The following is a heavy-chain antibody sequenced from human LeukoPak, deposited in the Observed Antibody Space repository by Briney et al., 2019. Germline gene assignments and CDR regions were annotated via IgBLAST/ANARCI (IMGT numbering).Heavy chain of an antibody. Sequence: QPGGSLRLSCAASGFTFSSHAMSWVRQAPGKGLEWVSDISGSSDSTYYADSVKGRFTISRDNSKNTLYLQMNSLRAEDTAIYYCAKELQWLACFDYWGQGTLVTVSS. CDR2: ISGSSDST. D-gene: IGHD6-19*01. CDR3: AKELQWLACFDY. CDR1: GFTFSSHA. J-gene: IGHJ4*02. V-gene: IGHV3-23*01.